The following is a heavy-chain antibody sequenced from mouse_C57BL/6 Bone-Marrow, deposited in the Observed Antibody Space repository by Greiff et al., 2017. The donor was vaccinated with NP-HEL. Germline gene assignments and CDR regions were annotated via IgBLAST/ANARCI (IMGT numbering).Heavy chain of an antibody. V-gene: IGHV5-6*01. J-gene: IGHJ2*01. CDR3: ARQGATDGY. CDR2: ISSGGSYT. Sequence: EVKVVESGGDLVKPGGSLKLSCAASGFTFSSYGMSWVRQTPDKRLEWVATISSGGSYTYYPDSVKGRFTISRDNAKNTLYLQMSSLKSEDTAMYYCARQGATDGYWGQGTTLTVSS. CDR1: GFTFSSYG.